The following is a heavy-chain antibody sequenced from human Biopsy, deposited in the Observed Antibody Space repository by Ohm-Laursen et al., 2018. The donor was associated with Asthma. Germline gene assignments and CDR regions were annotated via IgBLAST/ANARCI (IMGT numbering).Heavy chain of an antibody. D-gene: IGHD6-19*01. CDR2: IYYTGST. J-gene: IGHJ4*02. CDR3: ARVWAGGFDS. V-gene: IGHV4-59*07. Sequence: SDTLSLTCAVNGGPFSFYWSWIRQPPGKGLDLIGYIYYTGSTNYNPSLKSRVTLSVDTSNNQFSLKLSSVTAADTAFYYCARVWAGGFDSWGQGTLVTVSS. CDR1: GGPFSFY.